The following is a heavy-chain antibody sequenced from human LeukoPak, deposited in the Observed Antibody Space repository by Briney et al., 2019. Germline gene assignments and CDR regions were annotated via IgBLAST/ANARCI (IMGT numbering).Heavy chain of an antibody. V-gene: IGHV3-66*01. D-gene: IGHD3-22*01. CDR1: GFTVSSNY. J-gene: IGHJ4*02. CDR2: IYSGGST. Sequence: GGSLRLSCAASGFTVSSNYMSWVRQAPGKGLEWVSVIYSGGSTYYADSVKGRFTISRDNSKNTLYLQMNSLRAEDTAVYYCARARTQYYYDSSGFDYWGQGTLVTVSS. CDR3: ARARTQYYYDSSGFDY.